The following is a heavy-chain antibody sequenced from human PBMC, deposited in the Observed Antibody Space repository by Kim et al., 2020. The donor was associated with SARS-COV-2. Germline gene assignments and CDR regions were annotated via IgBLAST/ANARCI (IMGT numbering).Heavy chain of an antibody. CDR2: ISSSANSI. CDR1: GFTFSSYE. D-gene: IGHD1-26*01. Sequence: GGSLRLSCAASGFTFSSYEMNWVRQAPGKGLEWVSHISSSANSIYYADSVKGRFTISRDNAKNSVHLQMNSLRAEDTAVYYCANLGGANYYYYAMDVWGQGTTVTVSS. V-gene: IGHV3-48*03. J-gene: IGHJ6*02. CDR3: ANLGGANYYYYAMDV.